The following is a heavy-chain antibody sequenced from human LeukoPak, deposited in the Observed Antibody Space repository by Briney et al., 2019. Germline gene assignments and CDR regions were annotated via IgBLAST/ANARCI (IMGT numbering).Heavy chain of an antibody. J-gene: IGHJ4*02. Sequence: PGGSLRLSCAASGFTFSSYWMSWVRQAPGKGLEWVSAISGSGGSTYYADSVKGRFTISRDNSKNTLYLQMNSLRAEDTAVYYCAKSDSPYSSSWYPWGYWGQGTLVTVSS. CDR3: AKSDSPYSSSWYPWGY. D-gene: IGHD6-13*01. V-gene: IGHV3-23*01. CDR2: ISGSGGST. CDR1: GFTFSSYW.